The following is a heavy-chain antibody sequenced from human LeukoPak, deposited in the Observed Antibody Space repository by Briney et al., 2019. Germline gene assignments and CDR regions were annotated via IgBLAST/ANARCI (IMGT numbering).Heavy chain of an antibody. CDR1: GFTFSSYG. Sequence: PGGSLRLSCAASGFTFSSYGMHWVRQAPGKGLEWVAFIRYDGSNKYYADSVKGRFTISRDNSKNTLYLQMNSLRAEDTAVYYCAKERDTAMVTIDYWGQGTLGTGSS. CDR2: IRYDGSNK. J-gene: IGHJ4*02. V-gene: IGHV3-30*02. CDR3: AKERDTAMVTIDY. D-gene: IGHD5-18*01.